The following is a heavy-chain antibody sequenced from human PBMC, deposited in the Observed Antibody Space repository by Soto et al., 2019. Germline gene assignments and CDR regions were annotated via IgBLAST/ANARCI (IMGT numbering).Heavy chain of an antibody. CDR2: ISGSGSTI. J-gene: IGHJ6*03. CDR1: GFTFSDYY. Sequence: GGSLRLSCAAAGFTFSDYYMSWIRQAPGKGLEWVSYISGSGSTIYYADSVKGRFTISRDNAKNSLHLQMNSLRAEDMAVYYCASGVAASHFYYYYMDVWGKGTTVTVSS. CDR3: ASGVAASHFYYYYMDV. V-gene: IGHV3-11*01. D-gene: IGHD2-15*01.